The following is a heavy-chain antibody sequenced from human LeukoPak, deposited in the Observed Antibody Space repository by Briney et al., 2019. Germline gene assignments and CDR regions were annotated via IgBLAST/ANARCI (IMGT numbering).Heavy chain of an antibody. J-gene: IGHJ2*01. CDR3: ARAPIGGWYFDL. Sequence: SQTLSLTCALSGDSVSSNSAAWPWLRQSPSRGLEWLGRTYYRSKWSNDYAVSVKSRITINPDTSQNQFSLQLNSLTPEDTAVYYCARAPIGGWYFDLWGRGTLVTVSS. CDR1: GDSVSSNSAA. CDR2: TYYRSKWSN. D-gene: IGHD2-15*01. V-gene: IGHV6-1*01.